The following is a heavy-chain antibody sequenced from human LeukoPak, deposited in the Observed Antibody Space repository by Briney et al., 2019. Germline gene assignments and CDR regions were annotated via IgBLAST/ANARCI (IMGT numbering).Heavy chain of an antibody. Sequence: ASVKVSCKASGYTFTGYYMHWVRQAPGQGLEWMGWINPNSGGTNYAQKFQGRVTMTRDTSISTAYMELSRLRSDDTAVYYCARDRDEWPNFDYWGQGTLVTVSS. V-gene: IGHV1-2*02. D-gene: IGHD3-3*01. CDR1: GYTFTGYY. CDR3: ARDRDEWPNFDY. CDR2: INPNSGGT. J-gene: IGHJ4*02.